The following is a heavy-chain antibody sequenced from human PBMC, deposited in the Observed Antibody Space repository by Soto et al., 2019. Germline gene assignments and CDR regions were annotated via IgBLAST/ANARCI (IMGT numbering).Heavy chain of an antibody. CDR1: GFTFSSYA. CDR2: ISYDGSNK. D-gene: IGHD3-3*01. J-gene: IGHJ4*02. Sequence: QVQLVESGGGVVQPGRSLRLSCAASGFTFSSYAMHWVRQAPGKGLEWVAVISYDGSNKYYADSVKGRFTISRDNSKNPLYLQMNSLRAEDTAVYYCARDLAIFGVAGVDYWGQGTLVTVSS. CDR3: ARDLAIFGVAGVDY. V-gene: IGHV3-30-3*01.